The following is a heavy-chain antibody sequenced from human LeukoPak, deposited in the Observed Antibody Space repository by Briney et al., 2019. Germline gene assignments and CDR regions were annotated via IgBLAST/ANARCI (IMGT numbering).Heavy chain of an antibody. CDR3: GRPFEKYYDILTGYWTLDY. D-gene: IGHD3-9*01. CDR1: GYTFTSYY. J-gene: IGHJ4*02. CDR2: INPSGGST. Sequence: GASVKVSCKASGYTFTSYYMHWVRQAPGQGLEWVGIINPSGGSTSYAQKFQGRVTITRDTSTSTVSMELSSLRSEDTAVYYFGRPFEKYYDILTGYWTLDYWGQGTLVTVSS. V-gene: IGHV1-46*01.